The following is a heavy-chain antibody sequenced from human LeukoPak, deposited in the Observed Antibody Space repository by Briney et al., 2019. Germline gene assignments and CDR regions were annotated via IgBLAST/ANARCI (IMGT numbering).Heavy chain of an antibody. V-gene: IGHV1-18*01. Sequence: ASVKVSCKCSGYTCNIYGSSWVRQAPGQRLNWMVWISGHNSNTYYAQNLQGRVTMTTDTSTTTVYVELRSLTSDDTAVYYCARGGYGNYFYYWGQGTLVTVPS. CDR1: GYTCNIYG. J-gene: IGHJ4*02. CDR2: ISGHNSNT. D-gene: IGHD5-12*01. CDR3: ARGGYGNYFYY.